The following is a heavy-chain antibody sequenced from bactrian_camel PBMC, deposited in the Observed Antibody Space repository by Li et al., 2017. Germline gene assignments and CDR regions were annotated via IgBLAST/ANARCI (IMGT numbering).Heavy chain of an antibody. J-gene: IGHJ4*01. D-gene: IGHD6*01. CDR2: IGRNGRT. CDR1: GSAYS. Sequence: HVQLVESGGGSVQAGGSLRLSCAGSGSAYSMAWFRQAPGKEREGVATIGRNGRTSYGDSVKGRFTISRDNAKNTLYLQMNSLKPEDTARYYCAFGVYGDNRNRWFGVSSHDYWGQGTQVTVS. CDR3: AFGVYGDNRNRWFGVSSHDY. V-gene: IGHV3S55*01.